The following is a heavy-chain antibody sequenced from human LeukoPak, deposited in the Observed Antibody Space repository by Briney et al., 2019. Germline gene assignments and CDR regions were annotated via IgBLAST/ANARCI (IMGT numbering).Heavy chain of an antibody. CDR3: TTRVVTATFTLLEDY. CDR1: GFSFNDAW. V-gene: IGHV3-15*07. D-gene: IGHD2-15*01. Sequence: PGGSLRLSCAASGFSFNDAWMNWVRQAPGKGLEWVGRIKSKVVGGTTDYAAPVKGRFAISRDDSQNTLYLQMSSLKTDDTAVYYCTTRVVTATFTLLEDYWGQGTLVTVSS. J-gene: IGHJ4*02. CDR2: IKSKVVGGTT.